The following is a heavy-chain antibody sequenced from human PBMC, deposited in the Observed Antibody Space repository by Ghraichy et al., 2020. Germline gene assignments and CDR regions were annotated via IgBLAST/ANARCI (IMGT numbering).Heavy chain of an antibody. D-gene: IGHD6-13*01. CDR1: GFSLSTSGVG. Sequence: SGPTLVKPTQTLTLTCNFSGFSLSTSGVGVGWIRQPPGKALEWLALIYWDDDKYYIPSLKSRLSITRDTSKNQVVLTMTNMDPVDTATYSCAHSGPPLPYSSSWGPFAYGGQGSLVTVSS. V-gene: IGHV2-5*02. CDR2: IYWDDDK. J-gene: IGHJ4*02. CDR3: AHSGPPLPYSSSWGPFAY.